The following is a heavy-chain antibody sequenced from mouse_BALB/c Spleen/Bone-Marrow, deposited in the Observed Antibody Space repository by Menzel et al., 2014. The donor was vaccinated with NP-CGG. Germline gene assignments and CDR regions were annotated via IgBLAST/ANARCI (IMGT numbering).Heavy chain of an antibody. J-gene: IGHJ2*01. V-gene: IGHV1S130*01. Sequence: QVQLQQSGSELVRPGASVKLSCKASGYTFTNSWMHWAKQRPGQGLEWIGEIHPNSGNTNYNEKFKGKATLTVDTPSSTAYVDLSSLASEVSAVYYCARSGFDYWGQGTTLTVSS. CDR3: ARSGFDY. D-gene: IGHD3-2*02. CDR2: IHPNSGNT. CDR1: GYTFTNSW.